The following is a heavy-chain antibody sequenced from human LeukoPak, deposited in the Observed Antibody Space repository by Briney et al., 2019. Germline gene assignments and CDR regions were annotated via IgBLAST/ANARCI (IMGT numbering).Heavy chain of an antibody. CDR3: ARVEQWLATDY. CDR2: IYYSGST. D-gene: IGHD6-19*01. CDR1: GGSISSSSYY. J-gene: IGHJ4*02. Sequence: SETLSLTCTVSGGSISSSSYYRGWIRQPPGKGLEWIGSIYYSGSTYYNPSLKSRVTISVDTSKNQFSLKLSSVTAADTAVYYCARVEQWLATDYWGQGTLVTVSS. V-gene: IGHV4-39*01.